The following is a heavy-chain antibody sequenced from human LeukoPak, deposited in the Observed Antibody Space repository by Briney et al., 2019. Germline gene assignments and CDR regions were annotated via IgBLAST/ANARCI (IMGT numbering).Heavy chain of an antibody. V-gene: IGHV3-30*02. J-gene: IGHJ4*02. CDR2: IRYDGGNK. Sequence: GGSLRLSCAASGFAFSSYAMNWVRQPTGKGLEWVASIRYDGGNKYYADSVKGRFTISRDNSKNTLYLQMNSLRSEDTAVYNCAKGTAYQLPRFWFDYWGQGTLVTVSS. D-gene: IGHD2-2*01. CDR3: AKGTAYQLPRFWFDY. CDR1: GFAFSSYA.